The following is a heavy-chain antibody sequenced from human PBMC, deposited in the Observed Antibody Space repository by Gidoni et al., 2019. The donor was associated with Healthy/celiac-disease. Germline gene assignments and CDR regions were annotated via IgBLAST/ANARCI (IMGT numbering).Heavy chain of an antibody. D-gene: IGHD2-15*01. V-gene: IGHV4-34*01. CDR2: INHSGST. Sequence: QVQLQQWGAGLLKPSETLSFSGYYWSWIRQPPGKGLEWIGEINHSGSTNYNPSLKSRVTRSVDTSKNQFSLKLSSVTAADTAVYYCARGKSPVVAATSWFDPWGQGTLVTVSS. CDR3: ARGKSPVVAATSWFDP. J-gene: IGHJ5*02. CDR1: SGYY.